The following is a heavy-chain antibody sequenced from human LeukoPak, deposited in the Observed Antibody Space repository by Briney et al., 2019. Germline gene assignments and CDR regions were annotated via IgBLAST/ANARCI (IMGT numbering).Heavy chain of an antibody. D-gene: IGHD3-22*01. CDR2: IFYSGST. CDR1: GGSISSSNYF. V-gene: IGHV4-39*07. CDR3: AGGDSSGLFDY. J-gene: IGHJ4*02. Sequence: PSETLSLTCTVSGGSISSSNYFWGWIRQPPGKGLEWIGSIFYSGSTYYNPSLKSRVTISVDTSKNQFSLKLSSVTAADTAVYYCAGGDSSGLFDYWGQGTLVIVSS.